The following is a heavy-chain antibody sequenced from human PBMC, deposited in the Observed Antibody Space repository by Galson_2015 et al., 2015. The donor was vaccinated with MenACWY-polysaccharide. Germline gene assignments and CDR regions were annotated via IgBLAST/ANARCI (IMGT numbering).Heavy chain of an antibody. CDR1: GYTFTNCD. CDR2: MNPKSGYS. Sequence: SVKVSCKASGYTFTNCDINWVRLAPGQGLEWMAWMNPKSGYSGYAQKFHGRVTLTKDTSISTAYLELSSLRSEDTAMYYCARTNGDFDFWGQGTLITVSS. J-gene: IGHJ4*02. CDR3: ARTNGDFDF. D-gene: IGHD4-17*01. V-gene: IGHV1-8*01.